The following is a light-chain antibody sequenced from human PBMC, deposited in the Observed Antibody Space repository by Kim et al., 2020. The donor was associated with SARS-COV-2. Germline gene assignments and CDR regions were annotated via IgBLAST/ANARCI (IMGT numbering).Light chain of an antibody. V-gene: IGLV2-14*03. CDR3: SSYISGRTI. CDR2: DLT. CDR1: RSDIDGYNY. J-gene: IGLJ2*01. Sequence: QSALTQPASVSGSPGQSITISCTGTRSDIDGYNYVSWYQQHPGKAPKLMIYDLTKRPSGVSTRFSGSKSGTTASLTISGLQTEDEADYYCSSYISGRTIFGGGTQLTVL.